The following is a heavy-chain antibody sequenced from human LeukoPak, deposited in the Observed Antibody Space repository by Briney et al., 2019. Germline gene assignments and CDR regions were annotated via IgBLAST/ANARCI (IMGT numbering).Heavy chain of an antibody. CDR2: IGGSNGIT. V-gene: IGHV3-23*01. D-gene: IGHD5-12*01. CDR1: RFTFNSYA. Sequence: GGSLRLSCAASRFTFNSYAMSWVRQAPGKGLEWVSVIGGSNGITFYVGSVKGRFTISRDNSKNTLYLQMNSLRAEDTAVYYCAKDVFKWLRYFDYWGQGTLVTVSS. CDR3: AKDVFKWLRYFDY. J-gene: IGHJ4*02.